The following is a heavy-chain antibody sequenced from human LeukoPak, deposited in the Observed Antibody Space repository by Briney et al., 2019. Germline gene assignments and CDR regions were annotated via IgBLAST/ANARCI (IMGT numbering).Heavy chain of an antibody. Sequence: SETLSLTCTVSGGSISSGSYYWSWLRQPAGKGLEWIGRIYTSGSTNYNPSLKSRVTISVDTSKNQFSLKLSSVTAADTAVYYCARGEVDDFWSGYFGGMDVWGQGTTVTASS. CDR1: GGSISSGSYY. D-gene: IGHD3-3*01. V-gene: IGHV4-61*02. CDR3: ARGEVDDFWSGYFGGMDV. CDR2: IYTSGST. J-gene: IGHJ6*02.